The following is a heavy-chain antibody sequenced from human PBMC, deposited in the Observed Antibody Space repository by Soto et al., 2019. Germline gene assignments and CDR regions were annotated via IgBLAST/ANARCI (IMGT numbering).Heavy chain of an antibody. D-gene: IGHD4-17*01. CDR3: AREMGGHGDYAGFDY. V-gene: IGHV3-13*01. Sequence: EVQLVESGGGLVQPGGSLRLSCAASGFTFSSYDMHWVRQATGKGLEWVSAIGTAGDTYYPGSVKGRFTISRENAKNTLYLQMNSLRAEDTAVYYCAREMGGHGDYAGFDYWGQGTLVTVSS. CDR1: GFTFSSYD. CDR2: IGTAGDT. J-gene: IGHJ4*02.